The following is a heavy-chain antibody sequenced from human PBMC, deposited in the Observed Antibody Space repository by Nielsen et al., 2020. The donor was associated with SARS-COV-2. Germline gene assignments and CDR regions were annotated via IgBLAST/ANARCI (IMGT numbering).Heavy chain of an antibody. Sequence: GESLKISCVGSGFTFSDYYMSWVRQAPGKGLEWVSYITSSSTYTNYADSVKGRFTISRDNAKNSLSLQMHSLRAEDTAVYYYAREGRKLPLDYWGQGTLVTVSS. J-gene: IGHJ4*02. D-gene: IGHD5-24*01. CDR2: ITSSSTYT. CDR1: GFTFSDYY. CDR3: AREGRKLPLDY. V-gene: IGHV3-11*05.